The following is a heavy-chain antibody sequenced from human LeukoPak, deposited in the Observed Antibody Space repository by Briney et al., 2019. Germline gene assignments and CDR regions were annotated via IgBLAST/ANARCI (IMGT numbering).Heavy chain of an antibody. J-gene: IGHJ4*02. D-gene: IGHD6-19*01. CDR1: GFTFSSYA. CDR2: ISYDGSNK. V-gene: IGHV3-30*04. CDR3: ARDGQYSSGWYSAESAKLGGYYFDY. Sequence: PGGSLRLSCAASGFTFSSYAMHWVRQAPGKGLEWVAVISYDGSNKYYADSVKGRFTISRDNSKNTLYLQMNSLRAEDTAVYYCARDGQYSSGWYSAESAKLGGYYFDYWGQGTLVTVSS.